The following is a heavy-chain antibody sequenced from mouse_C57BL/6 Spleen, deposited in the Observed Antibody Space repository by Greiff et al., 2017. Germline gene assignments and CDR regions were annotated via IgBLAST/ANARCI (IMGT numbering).Heavy chain of an antibody. V-gene: IGHV1-53*01. Sequence: QVQLQQSVAELVRPGASVKLSCTASGFNIKNTYMHWVKQRPEQGLEWIGNINPSNGGTKYNEKFKSKATLTVDKSSSTAYMQLSSLTAEDSAVYYCARPYGNYEAWFAYWGQGTLVTVSA. CDR3: ARPYGNYEAWFAY. CDR2: INPSNGGT. D-gene: IGHD2-1*01. J-gene: IGHJ3*01. CDR1: GFNIKNTY.